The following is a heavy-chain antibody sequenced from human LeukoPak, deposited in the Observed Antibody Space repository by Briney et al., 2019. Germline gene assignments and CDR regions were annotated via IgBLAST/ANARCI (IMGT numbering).Heavy chain of an antibody. CDR2: INPNSGGT. Sequence: ASVKVSCKASGYTFTGYYMHWVRQAPGQGLEWMGWINPNSGGTNYAQKFQGRVTMTRDTSISTAYMELSRLRSDDTAVYYCARQLEFVISNWFDPWGQGTLVTVSS. CDR3: ARQLEFVISNWFDP. V-gene: IGHV1-2*02. D-gene: IGHD3-10*01. CDR1: GYTFTGYY. J-gene: IGHJ5*02.